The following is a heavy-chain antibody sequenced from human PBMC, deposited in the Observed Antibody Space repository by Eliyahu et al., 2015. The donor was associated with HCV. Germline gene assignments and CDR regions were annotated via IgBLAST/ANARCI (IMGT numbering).Heavy chain of an antibody. D-gene: IGHD6-19*01. CDR3: ARHFKSGRWLPREDY. V-gene: IGHV5-51*01. J-gene: IGHJ4*02. CDR2: SDLADSDT. CDR1: GYNFANYW. Sequence: EVHLVQSGPEVKKPGESLKISCTASGYNFANYWIGWVRQMPGKGLEWMGFSDLADSDTRYSPSFQGQVTISADNSITTVYLQWSSLRASDTAIYYCARHFKSGRWLPREDYWGPGTPVTVSS.